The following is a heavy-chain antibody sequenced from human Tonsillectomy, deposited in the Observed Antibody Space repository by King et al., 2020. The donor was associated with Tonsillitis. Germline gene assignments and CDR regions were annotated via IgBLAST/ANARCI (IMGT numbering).Heavy chain of an antibody. Sequence: VQLVESGGGLVQPGGSLRLSCAASGFTFSVYWMTWVRQAPGKGLEWVANINPDASAKNYVDSVQGRFTISRDNAKKSLYLQLSSLRAEDTALYYCARVTGTDEGMDVWGQGTTVTVSS. V-gene: IGHV3-7*01. CDR2: INPDASAK. CDR3: ARVTGTDEGMDV. CDR1: GFTFSVYW. J-gene: IGHJ6*02.